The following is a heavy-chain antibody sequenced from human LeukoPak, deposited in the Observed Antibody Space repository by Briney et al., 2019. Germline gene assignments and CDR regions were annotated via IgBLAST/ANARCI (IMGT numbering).Heavy chain of an antibody. Sequence: GSLRLSCVTSGFTFLNYAVHWVRQAPGKGLEWVAVMSYDGKKNYYADSVKGRFTLSRVSSKNTLYLQMDSLRPEDTAVYYCARGWGTAADHWGQGTLVTVSS. V-gene: IGHV3-30*04. D-gene: IGHD6-13*01. CDR1: GFTFLNYA. CDR3: ARGWGTAADH. CDR2: MSYDGKKN. J-gene: IGHJ4*02.